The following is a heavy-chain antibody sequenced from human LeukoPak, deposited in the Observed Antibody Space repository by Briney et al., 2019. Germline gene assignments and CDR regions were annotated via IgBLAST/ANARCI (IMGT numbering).Heavy chain of an antibody. D-gene: IGHD1-7*01. V-gene: IGHV1-69*08. CDR2: IIPMFNTA. J-gene: IGHJ4*02. Sequence: SVKVSCKASGGTFSSYSFTWVRQAPGQGLEWMGRIIPMFNTANYAQDFQGRVTITADKSTSTAYMELITLRSEDTAVYYCAREAKTSNWNSVPYLYYWGQGTLITVSS. CDR1: GGTFSSYS. CDR3: AREAKTSNWNSVPYLYY.